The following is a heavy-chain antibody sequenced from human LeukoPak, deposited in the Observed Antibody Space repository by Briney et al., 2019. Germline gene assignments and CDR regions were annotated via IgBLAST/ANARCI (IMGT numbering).Heavy chain of an antibody. V-gene: IGHV3-23*01. Sequence: PGGSLRLSCAASGFTFSSYAMSWVRQAPGKGLEWVSLINAGGGSTFYADSVKGRFTISRDNSKNTLYLQMNSLRAEDTAVYYCAVWDCGDDCQNYWGQGTLVTVSS. CDR2: INAGGGST. CDR3: AVWDCGDDCQNY. D-gene: IGHD2-21*02. J-gene: IGHJ4*02. CDR1: GFTFSSYA.